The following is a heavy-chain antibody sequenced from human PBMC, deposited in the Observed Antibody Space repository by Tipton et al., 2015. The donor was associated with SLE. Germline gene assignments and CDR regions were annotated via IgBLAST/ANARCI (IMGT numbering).Heavy chain of an antibody. CDR1: GGSFSDYY. CDR2: INQSGTT. V-gene: IGHV4-34*01. D-gene: IGHD3-10*01. CDR3: ARGAKERITLVRVRPYYFDY. J-gene: IGHJ4*01. Sequence: TLSLTCVVSGGSFSDYYLSWIRQPPGQGLEWIGDINQSGTTNYNPSLKSRVTISVDTSNNQPSLKLTSVTAAGTAVYYCARGAKERITLVRVRPYYFDYWGQGSLVTVSS.